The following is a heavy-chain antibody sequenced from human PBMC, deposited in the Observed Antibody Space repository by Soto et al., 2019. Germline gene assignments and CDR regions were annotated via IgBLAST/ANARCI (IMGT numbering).Heavy chain of an antibody. CDR2: IKSKTDGGTT. J-gene: IGHJ3*02. V-gene: IGHV3-15*01. CDR3: TTNIPYDFLSGYSEDAFDI. CDR1: GFTFSNAW. Sequence: EVQLVESGGGLVKPGGSLRLSCAASGFTFSNAWMSWVRQAPGKGLEWVGRIKSKTDGGTTDYAAPVKGRFTISRDYSKNTLYLQMNSLKTEDTAVYYCTTNIPYDFLSGYSEDAFDIWGQGTMVTVSS. D-gene: IGHD3-3*01.